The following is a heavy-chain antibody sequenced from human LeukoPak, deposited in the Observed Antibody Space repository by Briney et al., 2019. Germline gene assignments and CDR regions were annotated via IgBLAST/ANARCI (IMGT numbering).Heavy chain of an antibody. CDR3: ARGISSSWYPYFDY. Sequence: SETLSLTCTVSGDSISSYYWSWIRQPAGKGLEWIGRIYTSGSTNYSPSLKSRVTMSVDTSKNQFSLNLNSVAAPDTAVYYCARGISSSWYPYFDYWGQGTLVTVSS. D-gene: IGHD6-13*01. V-gene: IGHV4-4*07. CDR1: GDSISSYY. J-gene: IGHJ4*02. CDR2: IYTSGST.